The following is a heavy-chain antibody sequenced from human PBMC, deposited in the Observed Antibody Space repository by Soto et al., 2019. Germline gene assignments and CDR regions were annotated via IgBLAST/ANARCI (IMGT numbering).Heavy chain of an antibody. Sequence: QVQLVQSGAEVKKPGASVKVSCKASGYTFTSYGISWVRQAPGQGLEWMGWISAYNGNTNYAQKLQGRVTMTTDTSTSTAYMELRSLRYDDTAVYYCARDLRGVGATSILNWFDPWGQGTLVTVSS. CDR2: ISAYNGNT. V-gene: IGHV1-18*01. CDR3: ARDLRGVGATSILNWFDP. J-gene: IGHJ5*02. CDR1: GYTFTSYG. D-gene: IGHD1-26*01.